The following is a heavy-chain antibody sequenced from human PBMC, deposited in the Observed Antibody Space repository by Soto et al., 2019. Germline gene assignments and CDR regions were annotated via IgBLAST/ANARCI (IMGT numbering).Heavy chain of an antibody. J-gene: IGHJ6*02. CDR3: ARVGYCSSTSCYTRVGLYYYGMDV. D-gene: IGHD2-2*02. Sequence: GGSLRLSCAASGFTFSSYSMNWVRQAPGKGLEWVSSISSSSSYIYYADSVKGRFTISRDNAKNSLYLQMNSLRAEDTAAYYCARVGYCSSTSCYTRVGLYYYGMDVWGQGTTVTVSS. V-gene: IGHV3-21*01. CDR2: ISSSSSYI. CDR1: GFTFSSYS.